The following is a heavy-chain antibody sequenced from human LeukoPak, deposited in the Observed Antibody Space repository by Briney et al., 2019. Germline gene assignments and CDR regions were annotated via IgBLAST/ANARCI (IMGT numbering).Heavy chain of an antibody. Sequence: PSETLPLTCTVSGGSISSYYWSWIRQPPGKGLEWIGYIYYSGSTNYNPSLKSRVTISVDTSKNQFSLKLSSVTAADTAVYYCARVAQAVDYWGQGTLVTVSS. V-gene: IGHV4-59*01. CDR3: ARVAQAVDY. CDR2: IYYSGST. J-gene: IGHJ4*02. CDR1: GGSISSYY.